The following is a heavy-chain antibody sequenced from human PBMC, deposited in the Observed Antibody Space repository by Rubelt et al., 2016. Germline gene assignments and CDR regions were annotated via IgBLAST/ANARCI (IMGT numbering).Heavy chain of an antibody. V-gene: IGHV3-48*03. D-gene: IGHD6-19*01. CDR2: ISDSGTTI. CDR3: AKNRGSGWSSLDY. CDR1: GFTFSGYE. J-gene: IGHJ4*02. Sequence: GGSLRLSCAASGFTFSGYEMNWVRQAPGKGLEWVSYISDSGTTIYYADSVKGRFTISRDNAKNSLYLQMNSLRAEDTAVYYCAKNRGSGWSSLDYWGLGTLVTVSS.